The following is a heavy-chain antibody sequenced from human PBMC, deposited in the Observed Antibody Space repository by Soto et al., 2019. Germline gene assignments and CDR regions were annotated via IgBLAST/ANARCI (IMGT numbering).Heavy chain of an antibody. Sequence: SVKVSCKASGFTFTSSAFQWVRQARGQRLEWIGWIAVGSGYTSYAQRFQDRVTLTRDMSTATTYMELSRLTSEDTAIYYCAADATAWQQMVPSDYWGQGTLVTVSS. D-gene: IGHD2-8*01. CDR2: IAVGSGYT. CDR3: AADATAWQQMVPSDY. V-gene: IGHV1-58*01. J-gene: IGHJ4*02. CDR1: GFTFTSSA.